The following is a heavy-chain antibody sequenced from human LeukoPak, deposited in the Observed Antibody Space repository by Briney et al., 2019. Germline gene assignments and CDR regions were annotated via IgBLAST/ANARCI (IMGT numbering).Heavy chain of an antibody. J-gene: IGHJ6*03. CDR3: ARLGITMVRGVITSYYYYMDV. V-gene: IGHV4-34*01. CDR1: RGSFSGYY. CDR2: INHSGST. Sequence: SETLSLTSAVYRGSFSGYYWSWIRQPPGPGLEWIGEINHSGSTNYNPSRKSRVTISVDTSKTQFSLKLSSVTAADTAVYYCARLGITMVRGVITSYYYYMDVWGKGTTVTVSS. D-gene: IGHD3-10*01.